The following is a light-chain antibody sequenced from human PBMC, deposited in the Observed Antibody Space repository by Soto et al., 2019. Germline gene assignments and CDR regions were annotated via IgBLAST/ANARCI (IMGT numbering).Light chain of an antibody. CDR3: AAWDDNLNGPV. Sequence: QSVLTQPPSAYGTPGQRVTISCSGSSSNIGSNTVNWYQQLPGTAPKLLIYSLNQRPSGVPDRFSDSKSGTSAALAISGLQSEDEADDYCAAWDDNLNGPVFGGGTKLTVL. J-gene: IGLJ3*02. CDR1: SSNIGSNT. CDR2: SLN. V-gene: IGLV1-44*01.